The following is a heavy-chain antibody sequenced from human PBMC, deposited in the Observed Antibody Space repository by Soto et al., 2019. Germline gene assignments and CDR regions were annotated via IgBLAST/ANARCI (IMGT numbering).Heavy chain of an antibody. CDR3: ARGHVDIVAIPEDYFDY. D-gene: IGHD5-12*01. J-gene: IGHJ4*02. CDR2: ISAYNGNT. CDR1: GYTFTSYG. Sequence: ASVKVSCKASGYTFTSYGISWVRQAPGQGLEWMGWISAYNGNTNYAQKLQGRVTMTTDTPTSTAYMELRSLRSDDTAVYYCARGHVDIVAIPEDYFDYWGQGTLVTVSS. V-gene: IGHV1-18*04.